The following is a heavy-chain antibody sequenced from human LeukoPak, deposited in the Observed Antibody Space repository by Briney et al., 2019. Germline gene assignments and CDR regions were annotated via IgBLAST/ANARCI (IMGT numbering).Heavy chain of an antibody. CDR3: ARLSGGGIAAAGIEIHYFDY. Sequence: SETLSLTCTVSGGSISSSSYYWGWIRQPPGKGLEWIGSIYYSGSTYYNPSLKGRVTISVDTSKNQFSLKLSSVTAADTAVYYCARLSGGGIAAAGIEIHYFDYWGQGTLVTVSS. CDR2: IYYSGST. J-gene: IGHJ4*02. V-gene: IGHV4-39*01. CDR1: GGSISSSSYY. D-gene: IGHD6-13*01.